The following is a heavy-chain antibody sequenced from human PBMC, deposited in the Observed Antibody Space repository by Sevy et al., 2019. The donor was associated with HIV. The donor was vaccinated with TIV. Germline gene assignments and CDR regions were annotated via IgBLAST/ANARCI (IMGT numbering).Heavy chain of an antibody. D-gene: IGHD2-2*02. J-gene: IGHJ4*02. V-gene: IGHV1-24*01. CDR1: GYTLTKLS. CDR2: FDPEDDET. Sequence: ASVKVSCKLSGYTLTKLSMHWVRQAPGKGLEWMGGFDPEDDETIYAQNFQGRITMTEDPSTDTAYMKLNSLKSEETAVYYCTTGFPGEYPECGGVRCYTDYFAHWGQGSLVTVSS. CDR3: TTGFPGEYPECGGVRCYTDYFAH.